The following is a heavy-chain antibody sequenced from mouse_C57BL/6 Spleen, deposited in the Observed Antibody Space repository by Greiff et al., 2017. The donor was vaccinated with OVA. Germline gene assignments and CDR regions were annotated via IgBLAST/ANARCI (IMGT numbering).Heavy chain of an antibody. CDR3: AREKGTTVVATDY. D-gene: IGHD1-1*01. V-gene: IGHV1-59*01. Sequence: QVQLQQPGAELVRPGTSVKLSCKASGYTFTSYWLHWVKQRPGPGLEWIGVIDPSDSYTNYNQKFKGKATLTVDTSSSTAYMQLSSLTSEDSAVYYCAREKGTTVVATDYWGQGTTLTVSS. CDR2: IDPSDSYT. J-gene: IGHJ2*01. CDR1: GYTFTSYW.